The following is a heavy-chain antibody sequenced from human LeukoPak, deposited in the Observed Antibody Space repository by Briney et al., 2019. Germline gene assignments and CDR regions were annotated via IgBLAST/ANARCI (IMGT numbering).Heavy chain of an antibody. V-gene: IGHV1-2*02. CDR1: GYTFTGHY. J-gene: IGHJ5*02. CDR3: ARDRHDSSSLGGWFDP. CDR2: INPNSGVT. Sequence: ASVKVSCKASGYTFTGHYIHWVRQAPGQGLEWMGWINPNSGVTNYAQKFQGRVTMTRDTSISTAYMELSRLRSDDTAVYYCARDRHDSSSLGGWFDPWGQGTLVTVSS. D-gene: IGHD6-13*01.